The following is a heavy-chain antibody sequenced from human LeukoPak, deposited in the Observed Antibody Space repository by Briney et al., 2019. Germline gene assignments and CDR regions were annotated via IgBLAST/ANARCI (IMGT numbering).Heavy chain of an antibody. CDR1: GGSISSSSYY. CDR3: ARQVVTAIPDWFDP. Sequence: SETLSLTCTVSGGSISSSSYYWGWIRQPPGKGLEWIGSIYYSGSTYYNPSLKSRVTISVGTSKSQFSLKLSSVTAADTAVYYCARQVVTAIPDWFDPWGQGTLVTVSS. J-gene: IGHJ5*02. D-gene: IGHD2-21*02. CDR2: IYYSGST. V-gene: IGHV4-39*01.